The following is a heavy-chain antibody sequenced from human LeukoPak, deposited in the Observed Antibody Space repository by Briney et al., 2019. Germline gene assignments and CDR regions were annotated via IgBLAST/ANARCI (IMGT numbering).Heavy chain of an antibody. CDR2: IKEDGTET. Sequence: GGSLRLSCAASGFMFSSNWMSWVRLAPGKGLEWAANIKEDGTETYYVDSVKGRFTISRDNAKNSLYLQMNSLRAEDTAVYYCGRDLGGRSGYWGQGTLVTVSS. CDR3: GRDLGGRSGY. D-gene: IGHD1-26*01. J-gene: IGHJ4*02. V-gene: IGHV3-7*03. CDR1: GFMFSSNW.